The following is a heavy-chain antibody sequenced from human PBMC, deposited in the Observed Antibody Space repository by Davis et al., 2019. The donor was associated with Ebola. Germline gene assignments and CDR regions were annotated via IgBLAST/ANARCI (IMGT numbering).Heavy chain of an antibody. CDR2: ISYDGSNK. Sequence: GESLKISCAASGFTFSSYAMHWVRQAPGKGLEWVAVISYDGSNKYYADSVKGRFTISRDNAKNSLYLQMNSLRAEDTAVYYCARVAVPPAATKYYFDYWGQGTLVTVSS. V-gene: IGHV3-30-3*01. CDR3: ARVAVPPAATKYYFDY. D-gene: IGHD2-2*01. J-gene: IGHJ4*02. CDR1: GFTFSSYA.